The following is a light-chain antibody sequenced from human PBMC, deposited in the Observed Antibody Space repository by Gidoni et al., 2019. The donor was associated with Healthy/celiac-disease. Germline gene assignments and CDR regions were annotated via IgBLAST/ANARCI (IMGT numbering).Light chain of an antibody. J-gene: IGKJ1*01. Sequence: EIVLTQSPATLSLSPGERATLSCRASQSVSSYLAWYQQKPGQAPRLLIYDASNRATGIPARFSGSGSGTDFTLTISSLEPEDFAVYYCLQRSNSWTFGQGTKVEI. V-gene: IGKV3-11*01. CDR2: DAS. CDR3: LQRSNSWT. CDR1: QSVSSY.